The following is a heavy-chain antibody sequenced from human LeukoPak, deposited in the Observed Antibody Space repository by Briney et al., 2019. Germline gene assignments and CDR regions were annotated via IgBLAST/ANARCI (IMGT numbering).Heavy chain of an antibody. V-gene: IGHV3-23*01. CDR2: INASGGRT. J-gene: IGHJ4*02. D-gene: IGHD6-13*01. Sequence: GGSLRLSCAASGFTFSTSAMTWVRQAPGKGLEWVSGINASGGRTYYADSVKGRFTISRDNSKNTLYLQMDSLRAEDTAVYYCAREEAAGFDYWGQGTLVTVSS. CDR1: GFTFSTSA. CDR3: AREEAAGFDY.